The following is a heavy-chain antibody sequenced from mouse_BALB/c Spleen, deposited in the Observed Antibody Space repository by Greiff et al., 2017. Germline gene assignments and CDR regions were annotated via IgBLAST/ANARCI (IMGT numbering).Heavy chain of an antibody. D-gene: IGHD1-2*01. CDR3: ANHYYGSAY. CDR2: ISYDGSN. V-gene: IGHV3-6*02. CDR1: GYSITSGYY. Sequence: EVKLMESGPGLVKPSQSLSLTCSVTGYSITSGYYWNWIRQFPGNKLEWMGYISYDGSNNYNPSLKNRISITRDTSKNQFFLKLNSVTTEDTATYYCANHYYGSAYWGQGTLVTVSA. J-gene: IGHJ3*01.